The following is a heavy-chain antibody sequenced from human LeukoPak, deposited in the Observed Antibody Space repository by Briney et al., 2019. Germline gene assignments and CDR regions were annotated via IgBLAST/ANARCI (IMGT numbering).Heavy chain of an antibody. CDR1: RFTFSNAW. J-gene: IGHJ4*02. V-gene: IGHV3-15*01. CDR3: TTDATWIQLWLPYDY. Sequence: RGSLRLSCAASRFTFSNAWMSWVRQAPGKGLEWVGRIKSKTDGGTTDYAAPVKGRFTISRDDSKNTLYLQMNSLKTEDTAVYYCTTDATWIQLWLPYDYWGQGTLVTVSS. CDR2: IKSKTDGGTT. D-gene: IGHD5-18*01.